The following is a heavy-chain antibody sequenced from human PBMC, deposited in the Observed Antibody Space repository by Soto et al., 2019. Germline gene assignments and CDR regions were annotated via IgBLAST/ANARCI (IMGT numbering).Heavy chain of an antibody. CDR2: INAGNGDT. CDR1: GYTFTSYA. D-gene: IGHD5-18*01. CDR3: ARDPSVNTAMVAFDY. V-gene: IGHV1-3*01. Sequence: ASVKVSCKASGYTFTSYAIQWVRQAPGQRLEWMGWINAGNGDTKYSQKFQGRVTIARDTSASTAYMELSSLRSEDTAVFYCARDPSVNTAMVAFDYWGQGTLVNGSS. J-gene: IGHJ4*02.